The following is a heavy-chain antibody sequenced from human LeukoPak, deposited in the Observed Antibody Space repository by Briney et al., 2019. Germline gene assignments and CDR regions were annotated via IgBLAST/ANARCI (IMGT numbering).Heavy chain of an antibody. V-gene: IGHV5-51*01. CDR3: ARCDYYDSSAYYF. CDR1: GYSFTNHW. Sequence: GESLKISCKGSGYSFTNHWIGWVSQMPGKGLEWMGIIYPGDSDTRYSPSFQGQVTISADKSISTAYLQWSSLKASDTAMYYCARCDYYDSSAYYFWGQGTLVTVSS. J-gene: IGHJ4*02. D-gene: IGHD3-22*01. CDR2: IYPGDSDT.